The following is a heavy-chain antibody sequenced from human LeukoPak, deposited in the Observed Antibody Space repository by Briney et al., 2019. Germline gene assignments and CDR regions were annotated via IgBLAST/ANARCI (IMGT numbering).Heavy chain of an antibody. CDR3: ARSRYGTTWSSSWEFDY. V-gene: IGHV3-66*01. J-gene: IGHJ4*02. Sequence: GGSLRLSCAASGFTFSNAWMSWVRQAPGKGLEWVSVIYSGGSTYYADSVKGRFTISRDNSKNTLYLQMNSLRAEDTAVYYCARSRYGTTWSSSWEFDYWGQGTLVTVSS. CDR2: IYSGGST. CDR1: GFTFSNAW. D-gene: IGHD6-13*01.